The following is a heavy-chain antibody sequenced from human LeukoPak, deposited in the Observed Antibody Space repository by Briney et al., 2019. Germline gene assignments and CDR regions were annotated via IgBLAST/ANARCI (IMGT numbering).Heavy chain of an antibody. CDR1: GFTFSDYY. CDR3: AKDRDSTGYYHDY. CDR2: ISSSGSTI. D-gene: IGHD3-22*01. Sequence: GGSLRLSCAASGFTFSDYYMSWIRQAPGKGLEWVSYISSSGSTIYYADSVKGRFTISRDNAKNSLYLQMNSLRAEDTAVYFCAKDRDSTGYYHDYWGQGNLVTVSS. V-gene: IGHV3-11*04. J-gene: IGHJ4*02.